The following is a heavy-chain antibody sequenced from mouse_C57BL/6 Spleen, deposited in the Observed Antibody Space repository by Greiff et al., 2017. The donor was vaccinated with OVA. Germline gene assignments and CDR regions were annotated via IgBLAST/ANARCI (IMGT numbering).Heavy chain of an antibody. J-gene: IGHJ4*01. CDR2: IDPNSGGT. Sequence: VQLQQPGAELVKPGASVKLSCKASGYTFTSYWMHWVKQRPGRGLEWIGRIDPNSGGTKYNEKFKSKGTLTVEKPYSTAFMQLSSLTSAASAVSYSAREGYDYDGGVYYAMEYWGQGTSVTGAS. CDR1: GYTFTSYW. CDR3: AREGYDYDGGVYYAMEY. V-gene: IGHV1-72*01. D-gene: IGHD2-4*01.